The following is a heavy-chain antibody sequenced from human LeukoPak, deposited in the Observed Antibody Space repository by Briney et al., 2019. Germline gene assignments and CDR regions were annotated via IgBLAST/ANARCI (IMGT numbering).Heavy chain of an antibody. J-gene: IGHJ4*02. V-gene: IGHV3-7*01. CDR1: GFTFNTYW. CDR2: IREDGSEI. D-gene: IGHD7-27*01. CDR3: ARHWAHLDY. Sequence: GGSLRLSCVGSGFTFNTYWMNWVRQAPGKGLEWVANIREDGSEIYYLDSVKGRFTIFRDNAENSLYLQMNGLRAEDTAVYYCARHWAHLDYWGQGTLVTVSS.